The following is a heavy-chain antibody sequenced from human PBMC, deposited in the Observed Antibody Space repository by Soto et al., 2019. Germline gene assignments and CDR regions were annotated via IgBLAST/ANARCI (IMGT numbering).Heavy chain of an antibody. V-gene: IGHV3-11*06. CDR3: ARDRGGYGPPDV. J-gene: IGHJ6*02. CDR2: ISGSSGYT. Sequence: QVQLVESGGGLVKPGGSLRLSCAASGFSFSDSYMSWVRQAPGKGLEWDAYISGSSGYTGYADSVKGRFTISRDNAKNSLYLQMNRLRVEDTAVYYCARDRGGYGPPDVWGQGTTLTVSS. D-gene: IGHD3-10*01. CDR1: GFSFSDSY.